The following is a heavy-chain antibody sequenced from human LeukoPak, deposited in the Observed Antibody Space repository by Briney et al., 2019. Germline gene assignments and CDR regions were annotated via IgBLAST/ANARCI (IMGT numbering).Heavy chain of an antibody. Sequence: GGSLRLSCAASGSIFSGHGIHWVRQAPGRGLEWVAVVGHDGNYKQYSDSVKGRFTISRDNSKNTLYLQMNSLRAEDTAVYYCAKGARITIFGVVLKNWFDPWGQGTLVTVSS. D-gene: IGHD3-3*01. CDR3: AKGARITIFGVVLKNWFDP. J-gene: IGHJ5*02. CDR1: GSIFSGHG. CDR2: VGHDGNYK. V-gene: IGHV3-33*06.